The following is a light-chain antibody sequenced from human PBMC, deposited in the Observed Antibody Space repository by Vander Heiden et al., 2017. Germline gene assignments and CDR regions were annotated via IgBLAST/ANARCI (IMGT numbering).Light chain of an antibody. Sequence: QSALTPPPSASGSPGQSVTISCTGTSSDVGGYNYVSWYQQHPGKAPKLMIYEVSKRPSGVPDRFSGSKSGNTASLTVSGLQAEDEADYYCSSYAGSNNFGVFGTGTKVTVL. CDR1: SSDVGGYNY. CDR3: SSYAGSNNFGV. J-gene: IGLJ1*01. V-gene: IGLV2-8*01. CDR2: EVS.